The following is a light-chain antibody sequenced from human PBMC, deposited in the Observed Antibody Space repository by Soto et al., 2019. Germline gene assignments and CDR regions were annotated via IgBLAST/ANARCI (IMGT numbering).Light chain of an antibody. CDR2: EVS. Sequence: LTQPASVSGSPGQSITISCTGTSSDVGGYNYVSWYQQHPGKAPKLMIYEVSNRPSGVSNRFSGSKSGNTASLTISGLQAEDEADYYCSSYTGSNTRYVFGTGTKVTVL. J-gene: IGLJ1*01. CDR3: SSYTGSNTRYV. CDR1: SSDVGGYNY. V-gene: IGLV2-14*01.